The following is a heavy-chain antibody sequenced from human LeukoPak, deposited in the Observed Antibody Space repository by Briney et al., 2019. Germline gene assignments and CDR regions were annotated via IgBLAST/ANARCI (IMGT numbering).Heavy chain of an antibody. Sequence: GGSLRLSCAASGFTFSSYAMHWVRQAPGKGLEWVAVISYDGSNKYYADSVKGRFTISRDNSKNTLYLQMNSLRAEDTAVYYCARDSNLWGQGTLVTVSS. CDR1: GFTFSSYA. V-gene: IGHV3-30*14. CDR3: ARDSNL. J-gene: IGHJ5*02. CDR2: ISYDGSNK.